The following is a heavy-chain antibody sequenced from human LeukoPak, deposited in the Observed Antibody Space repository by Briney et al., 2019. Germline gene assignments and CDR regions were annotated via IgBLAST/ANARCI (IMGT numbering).Heavy chain of an antibody. D-gene: IGHD6-19*01. CDR1: GGSISSYY. Sequence: SETLSLTCTVSGGSISSYYWSWIRQPAGKGLEWIGRIYTSGSTNYNPSLKSRVTMSVDTSKNQFSLKLSSVTAADTAVYYCARAGRGVLSGWYYFDYWGQGTLVTASS. V-gene: IGHV4-4*07. J-gene: IGHJ4*02. CDR2: IYTSGST. CDR3: ARAGRGVLSGWYYFDY.